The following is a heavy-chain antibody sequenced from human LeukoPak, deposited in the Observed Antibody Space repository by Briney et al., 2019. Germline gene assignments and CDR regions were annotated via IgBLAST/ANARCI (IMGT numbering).Heavy chain of an antibody. CDR3: ARHVGGLDY. D-gene: IGHD1-26*01. CDR2: ISSSGNTK. V-gene: IGHV3-11*01. J-gene: IGHJ4*02. Sequence: GGSLRLSCVASGFNFDAYYMNWIHQTPGKGLEWIAYISSSGNTKWYADSVKGRLAISRDDAKRSLYLEMNSLRVEDTGVYFCARHVGGLDYWGPGTKVIVSS. CDR1: GFNFDAYY.